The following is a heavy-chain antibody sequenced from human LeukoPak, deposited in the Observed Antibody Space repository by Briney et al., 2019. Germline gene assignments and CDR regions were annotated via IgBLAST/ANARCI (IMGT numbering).Heavy chain of an antibody. Sequence: GGSLRLSCAVSGFTFNNYSMNWVRQAPGKGLEWVAVISHDGSNKYYADSVKGRFTISRDNSKNTLYLQMNSLRAEDTAVYYCARSGDYGDYIGYWGQGTLVTVSS. CDR2: ISHDGSNK. CDR3: ARSGDYGDYIGY. V-gene: IGHV3-30*03. D-gene: IGHD4-17*01. CDR1: GFTFNNYS. J-gene: IGHJ4*02.